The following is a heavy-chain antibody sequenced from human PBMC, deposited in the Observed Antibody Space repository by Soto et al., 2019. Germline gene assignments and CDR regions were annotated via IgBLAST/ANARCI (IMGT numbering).Heavy chain of an antibody. CDR3: ARAAMGGSSWPFDY. V-gene: IGHV4-59*12. D-gene: IGHD6-13*01. Sequence: PSETLSLTCTFSGGSISSYYWSLIRQPPGKGLEWIGYIYYSGSTNYNPSLKSRVTISVDKSKNQFSLKLSSVTAADTAVYYCARAAMGGSSWPFDYWGQGTLVTVSS. CDR2: IYYSGST. J-gene: IGHJ4*02. CDR1: GGSISSYY.